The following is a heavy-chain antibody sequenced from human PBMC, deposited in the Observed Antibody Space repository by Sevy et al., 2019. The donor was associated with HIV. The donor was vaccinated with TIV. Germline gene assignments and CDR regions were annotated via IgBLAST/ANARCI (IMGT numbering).Heavy chain of an antibody. CDR3: AGVPSIPRGGFDY. V-gene: IGHV4-59*01. D-gene: IGHD2-2*01. Sequence: SETLSLTCSVSGGSISTYYWSWIRQPPGKALEWIAYIYYSGSTNYNPSLKSRVTISVATSKNQFSLKLNSVTAADTAVYYCAGVPSIPRGGFDYWGQGTLVTVSS. CDR2: IYYSGST. CDR1: GGSISTYY. J-gene: IGHJ4*02.